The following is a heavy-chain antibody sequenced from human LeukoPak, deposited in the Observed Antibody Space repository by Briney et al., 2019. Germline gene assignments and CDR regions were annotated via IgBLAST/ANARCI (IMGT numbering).Heavy chain of an antibody. J-gene: IGHJ4*02. Sequence: ASVKVSCKTSGYTFTNYGVSWVRQAPGQGLEWMGWISAYNGNTNYARKLQGRVTMTTDTSTNTAYMELRSLTSDDTAVYYCARDRGSGWYKPFDYWGQGTLVTVSS. CDR3: ARDRGSGWYKPFDY. V-gene: IGHV1-18*01. CDR1: GYTFTNYG. D-gene: IGHD6-19*01. CDR2: ISAYNGNT.